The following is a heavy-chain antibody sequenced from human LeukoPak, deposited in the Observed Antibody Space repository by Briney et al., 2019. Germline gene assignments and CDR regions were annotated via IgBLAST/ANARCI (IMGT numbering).Heavy chain of an antibody. D-gene: IGHD3-22*01. Sequence: PSETLSLTCAVYGGSFSGYYWSWIRQPPGKGLEWIGEINHSGSTNYNPSLKSRVTISVDTSKNQFSLKLSSVTAADTAVYYCARPSENYDSSGYPMDVWGKGTTVTISS. V-gene: IGHV4-34*01. CDR1: GGSFSGYY. CDR3: ARPSENYDSSGYPMDV. J-gene: IGHJ6*03. CDR2: INHSGST.